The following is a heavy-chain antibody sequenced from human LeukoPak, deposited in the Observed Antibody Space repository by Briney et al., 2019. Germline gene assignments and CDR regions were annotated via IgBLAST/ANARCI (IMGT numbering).Heavy chain of an antibody. V-gene: IGHV4-59*08. D-gene: IGHD6-19*01. Sequence: SETLSLTCTVSGGSISSYYWSWIRQPPGKGLEWIGYIYYSGCTNYNPSLKSRVTISVDTSKNQFSLKLSSVTAADTAVYYCARGGVIAVAGTLDYWGQGTLVTVSS. CDR2: IYYSGCT. CDR3: ARGGVIAVAGTLDY. CDR1: GGSISSYY. J-gene: IGHJ4*02.